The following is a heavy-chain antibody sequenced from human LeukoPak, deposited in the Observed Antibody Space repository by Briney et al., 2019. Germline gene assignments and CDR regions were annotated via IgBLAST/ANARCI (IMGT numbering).Heavy chain of an antibody. CDR3: AKEKLGYCSGSSCYSTYYFDY. J-gene: IGHJ4*02. Sequence: GGSLRLTCAASGFTFNSYAMSWVRQARGKGLEWVSAIVDSGAGTYYADSVKGRFTISRDNSKNTLYLQMNSLRAEDTAVYYCAKEKLGYCSGSSCYSTYYFDYWGQGTLVTVSS. D-gene: IGHD2-2*01. V-gene: IGHV3-23*01. CDR2: IVDSGAGT. CDR1: GFTFNSYA.